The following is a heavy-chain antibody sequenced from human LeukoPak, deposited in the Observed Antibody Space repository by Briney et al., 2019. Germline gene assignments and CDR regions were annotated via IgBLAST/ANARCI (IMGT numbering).Heavy chain of an antibody. CDR1: GYTFTSYY. J-gene: IGHJ5*02. CDR2: INPSGGST. V-gene: IGHV1-46*01. CDR3: ARDTPPKNWFDP. Sequence: GASVKVSCKASGYTFTSYYMHWARQAPGQRLEWMGIINPSGGSTSYAQKFQGRVTMSRDTSTSTVYMEMSSLRSEDTAVYYCARDTPPKNWFDPWGQGTLVTVSS.